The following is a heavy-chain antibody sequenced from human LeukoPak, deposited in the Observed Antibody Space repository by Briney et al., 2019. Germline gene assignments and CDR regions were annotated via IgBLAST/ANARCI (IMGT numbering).Heavy chain of an antibody. V-gene: IGHV4-31*03. Sequence: SETLSLTCTVSGGSISRDGHYWSWIRQYPGKGLESIGSVSSSGTTTYNPSLKSRVTISLDTSQNQFSLNLRPLTAADTAVYYCAREMVRDAFDIWGQGTMVTVSS. D-gene: IGHD2-8*01. CDR1: GGSISRDGHY. J-gene: IGHJ3*02. CDR3: AREMVRDAFDI. CDR2: VSSSGTT.